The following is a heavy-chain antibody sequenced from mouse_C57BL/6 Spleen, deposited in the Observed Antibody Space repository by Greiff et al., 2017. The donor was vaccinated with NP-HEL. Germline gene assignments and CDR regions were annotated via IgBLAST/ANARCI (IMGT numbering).Heavy chain of an antibody. V-gene: IGHV1-59*01. Sequence: QVQLQQPGAELVRPGTSVQLSCKASGYTFTSYWMHWVKQRPGQGLEWIGVIDPSDSYTNYNQKFKGKAKLTVDTSSSTAYMQLSSLTSEDSAVYYGARSGDYYGSRGGLDYWGQGTTLTVSS. CDR2: IDPSDSYT. CDR3: ARSGDYYGSRGGLDY. J-gene: IGHJ2*01. CDR1: GYTFTSYW. D-gene: IGHD1-1*01.